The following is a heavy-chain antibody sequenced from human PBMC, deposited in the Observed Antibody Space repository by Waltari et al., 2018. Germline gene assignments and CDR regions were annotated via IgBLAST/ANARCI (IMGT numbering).Heavy chain of an antibody. CDR3: AKCVTIFGSENGFDP. CDR1: GFTFSTYA. D-gene: IGHD3-3*01. V-gene: IGHV3-30*04. Sequence: QVQVVESGGGVVQPGRSLRLSCAASGFTFSTYAMHWVRQAPGKGLELVAFIAYDGSDTSDADAVKGQFTISRDSSRNTLYLQMNSLRPEDTAVYYCAKCVTIFGSENGFDPWGQGTLVTVSS. J-gene: IGHJ5*02. CDR2: IAYDGSDT.